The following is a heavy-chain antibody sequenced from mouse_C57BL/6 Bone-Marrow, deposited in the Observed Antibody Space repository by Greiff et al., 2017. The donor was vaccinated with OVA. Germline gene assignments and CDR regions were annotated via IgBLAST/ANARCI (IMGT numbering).Heavy chain of an antibody. CDR2: IYPSDSET. CDR1: GYTFTSYW. D-gene: IGHD2-5*01. CDR3: ARSPIYSNYVGAY. Sequence: VQLQQPGAELVRPGSSVKLSCKASGYTFTSYWMDWVKQRPGQGLEWIGNIYPSDSETHYNQTFKDKATLTVDKSSSTAYMQLSSLTSEDSAVYYCARSPIYSNYVGAYWGQGTLVTVSA. J-gene: IGHJ3*01. V-gene: IGHV1-61*01.